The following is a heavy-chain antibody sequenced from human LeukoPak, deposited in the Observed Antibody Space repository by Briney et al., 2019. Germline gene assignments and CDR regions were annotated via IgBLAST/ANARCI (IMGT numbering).Heavy chain of an antibody. V-gene: IGHV3-21*01. J-gene: IGHJ4*02. CDR3: ARVSSRGIDY. Sequence: GGSLRLSCAASGFTFSDYDMNWVRQAPGKGLEWVSSIDTRSSYIYYADSVRGRFTISRDNAKNTLYLQMNSLRAEDTAVYYCARVSSRGIDYWGQGTLVTVSS. CDR2: IDTRSSYI. CDR1: GFTFSDYD. D-gene: IGHD3-10*01.